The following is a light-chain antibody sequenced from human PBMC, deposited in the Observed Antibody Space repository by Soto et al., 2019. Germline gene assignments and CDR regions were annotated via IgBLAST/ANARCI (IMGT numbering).Light chain of an antibody. CDR3: RAWDDTLNGWV. V-gene: IGLV1-44*01. Sequence: QSVSTQPPSASGTPGQTVTISCSGGTSKIGSNTINWYQHLPGMAPKLLIYSNNQRPSGVPDRFSGSKSGTSASLAISRLQSEDEADFYCRAWDDTLNGWVFGGGTKLTVL. J-gene: IGLJ3*02. CDR1: TSKIGSNT. CDR2: SNN.